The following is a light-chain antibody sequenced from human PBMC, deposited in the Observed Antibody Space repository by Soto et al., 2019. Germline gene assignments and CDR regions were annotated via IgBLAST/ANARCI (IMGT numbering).Light chain of an antibody. Sequence: QSVLTQPPSASGSPGQAVTISCTGTSRDIGGYDFVSWYQVRPGEAPQLIIYNVNGRPSGVPRRFSGSKSGNTASLTVSGLQAVDEADYYCSSYTTINTWVFGGGTKVTVL. CDR1: SRDIGGYDF. CDR3: SSYTTINTWV. J-gene: IGLJ3*02. CDR2: NVN. V-gene: IGLV2-8*01.